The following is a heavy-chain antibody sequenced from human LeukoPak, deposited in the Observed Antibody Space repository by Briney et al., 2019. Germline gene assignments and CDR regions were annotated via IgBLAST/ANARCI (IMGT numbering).Heavy chain of an antibody. D-gene: IGHD2-2*01. V-gene: IGHV6-1*01. CDR1: GDSISRNTIT. Sequence: SQTLSLTFAISGDSISRNTITWNWIRQSPSRGLEWLGRTYYKSEWYNDYAVSVRGRITVNPDTSKNQFSLHLNSVTPEDTAVYYCARRLTQYDCFDPWGQGILVTVSS. CDR2: TYYKSEWYN. J-gene: IGHJ5*02. CDR3: ARRLTQYDCFDP.